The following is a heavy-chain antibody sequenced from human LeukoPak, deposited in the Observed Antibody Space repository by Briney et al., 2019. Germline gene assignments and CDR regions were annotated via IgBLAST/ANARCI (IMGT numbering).Heavy chain of an antibody. CDR1: VFTFSTYA. CDR3: ARDATSEHYFDY. J-gene: IGHJ4*02. D-gene: IGHD1-26*01. Sequence: GRSLSLSCAASVFTFSTYAMYWLRQAPGKGLEGVAVVSYDGTNRYYADSVKGRFTISRDNSKNSLYLQMNSLRAEDTAVYYCARDATSEHYFDYWGQGTLVTVSS. V-gene: IGHV3-30-3*01. CDR2: VSYDGTNR.